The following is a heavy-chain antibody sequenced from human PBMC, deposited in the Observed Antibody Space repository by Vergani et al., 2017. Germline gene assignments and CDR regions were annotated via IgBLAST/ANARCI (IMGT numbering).Heavy chain of an antibody. J-gene: IGHJ2*01. CDR3: ARGYSYGLYWYFDL. CDR2: IYYSGST. D-gene: IGHD5-18*01. V-gene: IGHV4-59*01. Sequence: QVQLQESGPGLVKPSETLSLTCTVSGGSMSSYYWNWIRQPPGKGLDWIGYIYYSGSTNYNPSLNSRVTISVDTSKNQFSLKLSSVTAADTAVYYCARGYSYGLYWYFDLWGRGTLVTVSS. CDR1: GGSMSSYY.